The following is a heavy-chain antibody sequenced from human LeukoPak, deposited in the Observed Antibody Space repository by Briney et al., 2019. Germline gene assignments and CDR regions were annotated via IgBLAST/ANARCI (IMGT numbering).Heavy chain of an antibody. CDR1: GFTFSDYY. CDR3: ARARMITFGGVIDPGDY. D-gene: IGHD3-16*02. V-gene: IGHV3-11*05. J-gene: IGHJ4*02. CDR2: ISSSSSYT. Sequence: PGGSLRLSCAASGFTFSDYYMSWIRQAPGKGLEWVSYISSSSSYTNYADSVKGRFTISRDNAKTSLYLQMNSLRVEDTAVYYCARARMITFGGVIDPGDYWGQGTLVTVSS.